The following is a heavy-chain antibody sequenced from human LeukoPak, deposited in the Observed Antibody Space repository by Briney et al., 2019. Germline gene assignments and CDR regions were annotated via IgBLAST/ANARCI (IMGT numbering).Heavy chain of an antibody. CDR2: INHSGST. J-gene: IGHJ4*02. V-gene: IGHV4-34*01. CDR1: GGSFSGYY. D-gene: IGHD5-18*01. Sequence: SETLSLTCAVYGGSFSGYYRSWIRQPPGKGLEWIGEINHSGSTNYNPSLKSRVTISVDTSKNQFSLKLSSVTAADTAVYYCARGRAMVLFDYWGQGTLVTVSS. CDR3: ARGRAMVLFDY.